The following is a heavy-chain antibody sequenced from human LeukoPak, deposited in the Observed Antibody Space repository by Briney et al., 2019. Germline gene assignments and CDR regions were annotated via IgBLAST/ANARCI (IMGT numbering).Heavy chain of an antibody. J-gene: IGHJ3*02. CDR2: INPSGGST. D-gene: IGHD3-3*01. V-gene: IGHV1-46*01. CDR1: GYTFTSYY. Sequence: ASVKVSCKASGYTFTSYYMHWVRQAPGQGLEWMGIINPSGGSTSYAQKFQGRVTMTRDTSTSTVYMELSSLRSEDTAVYYCARGSQAITIFGVVIKSGAFDIWGQGTMVTVSS. CDR3: ARGSQAITIFGVVIKSGAFDI.